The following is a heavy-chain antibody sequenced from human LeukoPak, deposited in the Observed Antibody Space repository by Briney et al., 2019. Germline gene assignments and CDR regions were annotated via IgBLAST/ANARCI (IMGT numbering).Heavy chain of an antibody. Sequence: PSETLSLTCTVSGGSISSYYWSWIRQPPGKGLEWIGYIYYSGSTNYNPSLKGRVTISVDTSKNQFSLKLSSVTAADTAVYYCARVGYYGSGYDYWGQGTLVTVSS. D-gene: IGHD3-10*01. V-gene: IGHV4-59*01. CDR2: IYYSGST. CDR1: GGSISSYY. CDR3: ARVGYYGSGYDY. J-gene: IGHJ4*02.